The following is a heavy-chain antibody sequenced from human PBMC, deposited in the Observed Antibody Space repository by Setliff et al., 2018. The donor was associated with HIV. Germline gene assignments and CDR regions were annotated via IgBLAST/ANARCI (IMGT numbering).Heavy chain of an antibody. D-gene: IGHD1-26*01. V-gene: IGHV4-38-2*01. CDR2: TYHDGTT. CDR1: GYSISRGYY. Sequence: SETLSLTCAVSGYSISRGYYWAWIRQPPGKGLEWIGSTYHDGTTYYSPSLMSRVTTSVDTSKNQFSLRLSSLTAADTAVYYCARLRGASGYYVFDYWGQGTLVTVSS. CDR3: ARLRGASGYYVFDY. J-gene: IGHJ4*02.